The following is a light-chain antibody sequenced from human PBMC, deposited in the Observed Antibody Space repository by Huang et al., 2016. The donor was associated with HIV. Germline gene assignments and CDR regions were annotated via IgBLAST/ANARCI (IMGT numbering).Light chain of an antibody. CDR1: QSLLHSDGKTH. CDR3: MEGIHLPWT. J-gene: IGKJ1*01. Sequence: DIAMTQTPLSLSVTPGQPASISCKSSQSLLHSDGKTHLFWYLQKPGQFPQLLISEGSSRFSGVPDRVSGSGSGTDFTRKISRVEAEDVGVYYCMEGIHLPWTFGQGTKVEIK. V-gene: IGKV2-29*02. CDR2: EGS.